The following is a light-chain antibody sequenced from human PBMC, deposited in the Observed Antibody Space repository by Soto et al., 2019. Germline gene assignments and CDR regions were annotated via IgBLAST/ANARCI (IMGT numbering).Light chain of an antibody. CDR2: GAS. V-gene: IGKV3-20*01. CDR1: QSVSSSY. Sequence: IVLTQSPGTLSLTPGERATLSCRASQSVSSSYLAWYQQKPGQAPRLLIYGASNRATGIPDRFSGGGSGTDFTLTISRLEPEDFAVYNCQQYGTSPPTFGQGTKVDI. CDR3: QQYGTSPPT. J-gene: IGKJ1*01.